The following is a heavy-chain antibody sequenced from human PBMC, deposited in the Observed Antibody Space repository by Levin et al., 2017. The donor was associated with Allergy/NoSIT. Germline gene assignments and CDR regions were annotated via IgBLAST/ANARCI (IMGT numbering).Heavy chain of an antibody. Sequence: PGGSLRLSCAASGFSFSSYWMNWVRQAPGKGLEWVATIKVDGSETYYLDSVKGRFTISRDNAKNSLFLQINSLRPEETAVYYCARDRYFDFWSGLRWGQGTLVTVSS. V-gene: IGHV3-7*01. D-gene: IGHD3-3*01. CDR3: ARDRYFDFWSGLR. CDR2: IKVDGSET. CDR1: GFSFSSYW. J-gene: IGHJ4*02.